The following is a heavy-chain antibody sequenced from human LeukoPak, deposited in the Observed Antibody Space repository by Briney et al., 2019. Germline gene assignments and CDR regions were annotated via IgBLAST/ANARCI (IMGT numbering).Heavy chain of an antibody. CDR1: GFPFSGYS. CDR2: MSILSGIT. Sequence: GGSLRLSCSGSGFPFSGYSMNWVRQTPGKGLEWVSSMSILSGITYYAESVKGRFTVSRDNAKNLLHLQMNSLRVEDTAIYYCAREFEYSTSGAGYWGQGTLVTVSS. CDR3: AREFEYSTSGAGY. J-gene: IGHJ4*02. D-gene: IGHD6-6*01. V-gene: IGHV3-21*01.